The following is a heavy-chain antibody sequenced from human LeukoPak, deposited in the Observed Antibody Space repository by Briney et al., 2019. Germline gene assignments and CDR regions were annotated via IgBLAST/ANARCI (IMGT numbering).Heavy chain of an antibody. D-gene: IGHD6-19*01. Sequence: GGSLRLSCAASGFTFSSYGMHWVRQAPGKGLEWVAVIWYDGSNKYYADSVKGRFTISRDNSKNTLYLQMNSLRAEDTAVYYCARPAGIAVAGTDAFDIWGQGTMVTVSS. J-gene: IGHJ3*02. V-gene: IGHV3-33*01. CDR1: GFTFSSYG. CDR2: IWYDGSNK. CDR3: ARPAGIAVAGTDAFDI.